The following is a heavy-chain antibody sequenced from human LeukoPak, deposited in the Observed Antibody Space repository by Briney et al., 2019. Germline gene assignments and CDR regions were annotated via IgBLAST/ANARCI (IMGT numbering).Heavy chain of an antibody. D-gene: IGHD2-2*02. J-gene: IGHJ4*02. CDR3: ARVHVGRYCSSTSCYINY. CDR1: GYTFTGYY. CDR2: INPNSGGT. V-gene: IGHV1-2*06. Sequence: ASVKVSCKASGYTFTGYYMHWVRQAPGQGLEWMGRINPNSGGTYYAQKFQGRVTMTRDTSISTAYMELNSLRAEDTAVYYCARVHVGRYCSSTSCYINYWGQGTLVTVSS.